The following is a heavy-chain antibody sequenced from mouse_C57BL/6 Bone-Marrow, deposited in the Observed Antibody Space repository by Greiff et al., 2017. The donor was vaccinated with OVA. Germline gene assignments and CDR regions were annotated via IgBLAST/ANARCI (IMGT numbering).Heavy chain of an antibody. J-gene: IGHJ2*01. D-gene: IGHD2-1*01. V-gene: IGHV3-6*01. Sequence: EVQLQESGPGLVKPSQSLSLTCSVTGYSITSGYYWNWIRQFPGNKLEWMGYISYDGSNNYNPSLKNRISITRETSKNQFFLKLNSVTTEDTATYYCARFPYGNSYYFDYWGQGTTLTVSS. CDR1: GYSITSGYY. CDR3: ARFPYGNSYYFDY. CDR2: ISYDGSN.